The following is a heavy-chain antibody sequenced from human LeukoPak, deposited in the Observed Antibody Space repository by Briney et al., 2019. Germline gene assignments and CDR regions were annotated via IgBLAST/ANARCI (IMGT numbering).Heavy chain of an antibody. V-gene: IGHV1-69*05. J-gene: IGHJ5*02. CDR3: ARFVRYCSSTSCYYTFDP. Sequence: SVKVSCKASGGTFSSYAISWVRQAPGQGLEWMGGIIPIFGTANYDQQFQGRVTITTDESTSTAYMELSSLRSEDTAVYYCARFVRYCSSTSCYYTFDPWGQGTLVTVSS. CDR1: GGTFSSYA. CDR2: IIPIFGTA. D-gene: IGHD2-2*01.